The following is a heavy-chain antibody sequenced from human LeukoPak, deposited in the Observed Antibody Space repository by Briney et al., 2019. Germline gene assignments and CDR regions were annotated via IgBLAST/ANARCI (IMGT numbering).Heavy chain of an antibody. CDR2: ISYDGSNE. V-gene: IGHV3-30*18. CDR1: GFTFSSYG. CDR3: AKNGDRGAYCSGGSCYPYYYYNMDV. Sequence: TGGSLRLSCAASGFTFSSYGMSWVRQAPGKGLEWVAIISYDGSNEYYADSVKGRFTISRDNSKNTLYLQMNSLRAEDTAIYYCAKNGDRGAYCSGGSCYPYYYYNMDVWGKGTTVTISS. J-gene: IGHJ6*03. D-gene: IGHD2-15*01.